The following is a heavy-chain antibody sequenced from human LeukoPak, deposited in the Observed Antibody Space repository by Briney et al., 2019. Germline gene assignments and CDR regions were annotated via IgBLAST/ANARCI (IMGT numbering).Heavy chain of an antibody. Sequence: GGSLRLSCAAFGFTFRSHNMNWVRQGPGKGLEWVSSISSSSSYIYYADSVKGRFTISRDSAKNSLFLQMNSLRAEDTAVYYCARDRWHDYWGQGTLVTVSS. CDR2: ISSSSSYI. J-gene: IGHJ4*02. D-gene: IGHD2-15*01. CDR1: GFTFRSHN. CDR3: ARDRWHDY. V-gene: IGHV3-21*01.